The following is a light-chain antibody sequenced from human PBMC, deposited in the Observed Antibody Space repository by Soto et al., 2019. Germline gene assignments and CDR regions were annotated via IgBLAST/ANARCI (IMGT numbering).Light chain of an antibody. J-gene: IGKJ2*01. CDR1: QDINKW. Sequence: DIQMTQSPSSVSASVGDRVTITCRASQDINKWLAWYQQKPGTAPKLLIYATSSLQSGVPSRFSGSGSGTVFNLSINSLQPEDFATYFCQQANSFPYTFGQGTKLEIK. CDR2: ATS. CDR3: QQANSFPYT. V-gene: IGKV1D-12*01.